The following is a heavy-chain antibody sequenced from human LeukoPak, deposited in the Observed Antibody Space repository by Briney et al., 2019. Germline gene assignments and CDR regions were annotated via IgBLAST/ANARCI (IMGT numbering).Heavy chain of an antibody. CDR2: IYYDGST. D-gene: IGHD5-18*01. CDR3: ARYTAMVPFDY. J-gene: IGHJ4*02. V-gene: IGHV4-59*01. CDR1: GGYIRGYR. Sequence: SETLSLTCSVSGGYIRGYRWSWIRQPPGKGLEWIGYIYYDGSTNYNPSLKSRVTISVDTSKNQFSLKVRSVTAADTAVYYCARYTAMVPFDYWGQGTLVTVSS.